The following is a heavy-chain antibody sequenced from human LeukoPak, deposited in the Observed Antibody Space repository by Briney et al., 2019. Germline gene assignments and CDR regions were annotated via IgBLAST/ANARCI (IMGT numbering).Heavy chain of an antibody. CDR3: ARGSYYDFWSGYSYQYYFDY. J-gene: IGHJ4*02. CDR1: GGSISSYY. CDR2: IYYSGST. D-gene: IGHD3-3*01. Sequence: SSETLSLTCTVSGGSISSYYWSWIRQPPGKGLEWIGYIYYSGSTNYNPSLKSRVTISVDTSKNQFSLKLSSVTAADTAVYYCARGSYYDFWSGYSYQYYFDYWGQGTLVTVSS. V-gene: IGHV4-59*01.